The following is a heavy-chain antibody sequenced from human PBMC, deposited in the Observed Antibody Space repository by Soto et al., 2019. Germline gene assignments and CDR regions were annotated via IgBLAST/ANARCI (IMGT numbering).Heavy chain of an antibody. Sequence: PSETLSLTCTVSGGSISSSSYYWAWIRQPPGKGLHWIGSISSSGGTYFNPSLKSRVTISVDKSKNQFSLNLNSLTASDTAVYYCARRIPSCGGNCYSVGAFDIWGQGTMVTVSS. V-gene: IGHV4-39*01. CDR2: ISSSGGT. CDR1: GGSISSSSYY. CDR3: ARRIPSCGGNCYSVGAFDI. J-gene: IGHJ3*02. D-gene: IGHD2-21*02.